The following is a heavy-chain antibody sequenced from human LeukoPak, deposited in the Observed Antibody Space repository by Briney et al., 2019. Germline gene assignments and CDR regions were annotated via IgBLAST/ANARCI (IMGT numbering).Heavy chain of an antibody. CDR3: ARGPPRSGSYYRGLFDP. V-gene: IGHV4-39*01. D-gene: IGHD3-10*01. J-gene: IGHJ5*02. CDR2: IYYSGST. Sequence: SETLSLTCTVSGGSISSSSYYWGWIRQPPGKGLEWIGSIYYSGSTYYNPSLKSRVTISVDTSKNQFSLKLSSVTAADTSVYYCARGPPRSGSYYRGLFDPWGQGTLVTVSS. CDR1: GGSISSSSYY.